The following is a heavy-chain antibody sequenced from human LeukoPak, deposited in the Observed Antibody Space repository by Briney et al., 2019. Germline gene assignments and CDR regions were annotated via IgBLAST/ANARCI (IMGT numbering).Heavy chain of an antibody. CDR3: STGRGDSYGFVDF. Sequence: GASVKVSCKASGYTFTDYFIHWVRQAPGQGLDWIGWIDPNSGGTNSAQKFQGRVTLNRDTSNRTASMELRSLRSDDTALYYCSTGRGDSYGFVDFRGQGTLVTVSS. CDR2: IDPNSGGT. J-gene: IGHJ4*02. CDR1: GYTFTDYF. V-gene: IGHV1-2*02. D-gene: IGHD5-18*01.